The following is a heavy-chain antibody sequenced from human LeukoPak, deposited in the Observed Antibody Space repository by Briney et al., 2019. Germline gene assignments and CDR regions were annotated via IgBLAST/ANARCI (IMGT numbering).Heavy chain of an antibody. Sequence: ASVKVSCKASGYTFTGCYMHWVRQAPGQGLEWMGRINPNSGGTNYAQKFQGRVTMTRDTSISTAYMELSRLRSDDTAVYYCARYEYSSGWYKGDYWGQGTLVTVSS. CDR2: INPNSGGT. J-gene: IGHJ4*02. CDR1: GYTFTGCY. CDR3: ARYEYSSGWYKGDY. D-gene: IGHD6-19*01. V-gene: IGHV1-2*06.